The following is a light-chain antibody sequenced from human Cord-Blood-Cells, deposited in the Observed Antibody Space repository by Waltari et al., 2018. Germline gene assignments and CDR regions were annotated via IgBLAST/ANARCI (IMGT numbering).Light chain of an antibody. CDR1: SSDVGRYNR. CDR2: EGT. Sequence: QSALTQPPSVSASPGQSITISCTATSSDVGRYNRVSWDQQHPGKAPKLMIYEGTKRPSGVSNRFSGSKSGNTASLTISGLQAEDEADYYCCSYAGSSTYVFGTGTKVTVL. J-gene: IGLJ1*01. V-gene: IGLV2-23*01. CDR3: CSYAGSSTYV.